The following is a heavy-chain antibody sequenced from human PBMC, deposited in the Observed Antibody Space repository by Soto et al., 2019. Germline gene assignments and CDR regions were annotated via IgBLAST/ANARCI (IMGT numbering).Heavy chain of an antibody. Sequence: QVQLQESGPGLVKPSETLSLTCSVSGGSISSNWWSWVRQHTGNGLEWIGEIHHSGTTNYKPSLRSRVTISVDKSKNQLSLNLHSVTAADTAFYYCARHIAVATMRGFEYWGQGTLVTVSS. V-gene: IGHV4-4*02. D-gene: IGHD6-19*01. CDR1: GGSISSNW. J-gene: IGHJ4*02. CDR2: IHHSGTT. CDR3: ARHIAVATMRGFEY.